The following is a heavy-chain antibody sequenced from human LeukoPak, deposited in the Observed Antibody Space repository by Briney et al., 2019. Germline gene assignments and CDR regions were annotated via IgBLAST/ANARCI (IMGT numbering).Heavy chain of an antibody. D-gene: IGHD2-15*01. Sequence: GGSLRLSCAASGFTFSSYSMNWVRQAPGKGLEWVSSISSSSSYIYYADSVKGRFTISRDNAKNSLYLQMNSLRAEDTAVYYCARGDCNGGSCYLSLTTIDYWGQGTLVTVSS. J-gene: IGHJ4*02. CDR1: GFTFSSYS. CDR3: ARGDCNGGSCYLSLTTIDY. CDR2: ISSSSSYI. V-gene: IGHV3-21*01.